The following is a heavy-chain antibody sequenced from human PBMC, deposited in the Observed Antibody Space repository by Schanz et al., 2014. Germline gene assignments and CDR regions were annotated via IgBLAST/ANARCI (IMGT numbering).Heavy chain of an antibody. V-gene: IGHV1-2*06. CDR1: GHPFTAYY. D-gene: IGHD6-13*01. CDR2: INPNSGGT. Sequence: QVPLVQSGAEVKKPGASVNVSCKASGHPFTAYYMHWVRQAPGQGLEWMGRINPNSGGTNYAENFQGRVTMTRDTSTSTVYMELSRLTSDDTALYYCARDGHSSIWDSYYFYGLDVWGQGTTVTVSS. J-gene: IGHJ6*02. CDR3: ARDGHSSIWDSYYFYGLDV.